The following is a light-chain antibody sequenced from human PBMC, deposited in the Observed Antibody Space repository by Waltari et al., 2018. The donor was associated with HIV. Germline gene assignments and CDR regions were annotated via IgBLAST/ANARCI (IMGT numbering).Light chain of an antibody. V-gene: IGKV4-1*01. CDR3: RQYFNAPNT. CDR2: WAS. Sequence: DIVMTQSPHSLAPSLGARATINCNSSRSILYNSNNKNYLAWYQQQPGQPPQLLMYWASTRQFGVAARFSGSGSGTNVTLAISSLQTEDVAVYDCRQYFNAPNTLGGGARVEI. CDR1: RSILYNSNNKNY. J-gene: IGKJ4*01.